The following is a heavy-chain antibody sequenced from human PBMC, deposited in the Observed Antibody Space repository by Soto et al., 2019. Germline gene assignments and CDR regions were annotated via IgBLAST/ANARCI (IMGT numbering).Heavy chain of an antibody. J-gene: IGHJ5*02. Sequence: TLSLTCTVSGGSISSGDYYWSGIRQPPGKGLEWIGYIYYSGSTYYNPSLKSRVTISVDTSKNQFSLKLSSVTAADTAVYYCARGGGYCSGGSCYGSGWFDPWGQGTLVTVSS. CDR3: ARGGGYCSGGSCYGSGWFDP. D-gene: IGHD2-15*01. CDR1: GGSISSGDYY. V-gene: IGHV4-30-4*01. CDR2: IYYSGST.